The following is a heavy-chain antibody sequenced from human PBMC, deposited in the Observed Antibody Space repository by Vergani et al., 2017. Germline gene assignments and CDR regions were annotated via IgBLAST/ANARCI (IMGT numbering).Heavy chain of an antibody. Sequence: EVHLVESGGALVQPGGSLRLSCTASGFTFSSYCMNWVRQAPGKGLEWISYINIGSSSIYYADSVKGRFTISRDNAKNSLYLQMNSLRAEDTAVYYCAGDLYFGSGNYWGFFDNWGQGTLVSFSS. J-gene: IGHJ4*02. CDR1: GFTFSSYC. D-gene: IGHD3-10*01. V-gene: IGHV3-48*01. CDR3: AGDLYFGSGNYWGFFDN. CDR2: INIGSSSI.